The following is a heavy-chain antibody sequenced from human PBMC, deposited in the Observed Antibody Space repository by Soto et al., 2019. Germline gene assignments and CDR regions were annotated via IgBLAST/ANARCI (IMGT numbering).Heavy chain of an antibody. CDR2: IYYSGST. V-gene: IGHV4-39*01. J-gene: IGHJ6*02. D-gene: IGHD6-6*01. CDR1: GGSNSSSSDY. CDR3: ARLAFARSPSSSSYLDYYGMDV. Sequence: SETLSLTCTVSGGSNSSSSDYWGWIRQPPGKGLEWIGSIYYSGSTCYNPSLKSRVTISVDTSKNQFSLKLSSVTAADTAVYYCARLAFARSPSSSSYLDYYGMDVWGQGTTVTVSS.